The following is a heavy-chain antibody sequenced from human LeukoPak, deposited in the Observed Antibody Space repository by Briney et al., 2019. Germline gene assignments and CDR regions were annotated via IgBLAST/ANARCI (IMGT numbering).Heavy chain of an antibody. J-gene: IGHJ4*02. CDR3: TRGARRLRYFDCPSDY. CDR1: GYTFTSYY. V-gene: IGHV1-2*02. D-gene: IGHD3-9*01. CDR2: INPNSGGT. Sequence: ASVKVSCKASGYTFTSYYMHWVRQAPGQGLEWMGWINPNSGGTNYAQKFQGRVTMTRDTSISTAYMELSRLRSDDTAVYYCTRGARRLRYFDCPSDYWGQGTLVTVSS.